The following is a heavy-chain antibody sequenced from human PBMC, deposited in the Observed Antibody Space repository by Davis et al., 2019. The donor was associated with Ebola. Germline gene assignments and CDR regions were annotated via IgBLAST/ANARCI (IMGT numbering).Heavy chain of an antibody. J-gene: IGHJ4*02. Sequence: PGGSLRLSCAASGFTFSSYAMSWVRQAPGKGLEWVGYMKSKADGETTDYAASVRGRFTISRDDSKGIAYLQMNSLNTEDTAIYYCVRDRPIDYWGQGTLVTVTS. CDR3: VRDRPIDY. V-gene: IGHV3-49*04. CDR2: MKSKADGETT. CDR1: GFTFSSYA.